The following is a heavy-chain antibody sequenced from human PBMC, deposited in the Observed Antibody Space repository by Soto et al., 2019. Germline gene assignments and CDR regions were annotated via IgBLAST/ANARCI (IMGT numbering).Heavy chain of an antibody. D-gene: IGHD3-22*01. V-gene: IGHV3-23*01. J-gene: IGHJ6*02. CDR3: ANLYYDSSGYPSTYYYGMDV. CDR2: ISGSGGST. CDR1: GFTFSSYA. Sequence: EVQLLESGGGLVQPGGSLRLSCAASGFTFSSYAMSWVRQAPGKGLEWVSAISGSGGSTYYADSVKGRFTISRDNSKNTPYLQMNSLTAEDTAVYYCANLYYDSSGYPSTYYYGMDVWGQGTTVTVSS.